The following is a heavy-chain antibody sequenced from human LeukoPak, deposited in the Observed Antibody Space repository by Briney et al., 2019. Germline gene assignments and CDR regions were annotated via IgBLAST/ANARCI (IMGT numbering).Heavy chain of an antibody. Sequence: GGSLTLSCAASTFSFSDYSMNWVRQAPGKGLEWVSSISSSSTNIYYADSVRGRFTISRDNAKKSLYLQMNSLRAEDTAVYYCATSYGSGSYYDHYYYGMDVWGQGTTVTVSS. CDR2: ISSSSTNI. V-gene: IGHV3-21*01. J-gene: IGHJ6*02. CDR3: ATSYGSGSYYDHYYYGMDV. D-gene: IGHD3-10*01. CDR1: TFSFSDYS.